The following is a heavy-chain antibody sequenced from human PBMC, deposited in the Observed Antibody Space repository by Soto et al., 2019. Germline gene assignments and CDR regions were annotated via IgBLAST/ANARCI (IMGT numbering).Heavy chain of an antibody. CDR1: GYTLTELS. CDR3: ATEVRAAVLAFILDY. D-gene: IGHD6-13*01. Sequence: GASVTVSCKVSGYTLTELSMHWVRQATGKGLEWMGGFDPEDGETIYAQKFQGRVTMTEDTSTDTAYMELSSLRSEDTAVYYCATEVRAAVLAFILDYWGQGTLVTVSS. J-gene: IGHJ4*02. CDR2: FDPEDGET. V-gene: IGHV1-24*01.